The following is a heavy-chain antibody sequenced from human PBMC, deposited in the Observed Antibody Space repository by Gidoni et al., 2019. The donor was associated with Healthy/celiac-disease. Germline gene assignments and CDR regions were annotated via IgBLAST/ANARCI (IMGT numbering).Heavy chain of an antibody. CDR1: GFSFDDYA. Sequence: EVQLLESGGGLVQPGRSLRFSCAASGFSFDDYAMHWVRQAPGKGLEWVSGISWNSGSIGYADAVKGRFTISRDNAKNSLYLQMNSLRAEDTALYYCAKDLNRDGDAFDIWGQGTMVTVSS. CDR3: AKDLNRDGDAFDI. CDR2: ISWNSGSI. V-gene: IGHV3-9*01. J-gene: IGHJ3*02.